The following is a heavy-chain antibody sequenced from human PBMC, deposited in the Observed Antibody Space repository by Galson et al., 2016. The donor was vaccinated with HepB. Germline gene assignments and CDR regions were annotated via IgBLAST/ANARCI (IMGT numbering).Heavy chain of an antibody. J-gene: IGHJ6*02. CDR3: AKIFGISSSRSYGMDV. V-gene: IGHV3-23*01. D-gene: IGHD6-6*01. CDR2: ITSSGGST. Sequence: SLRLSCAASTFTFSNYGMRWVRQAPGKGLEWVSSITSSGGSTYYADSVQGRFTIARDNSKNTLYLQMNSLRAEDTAVYYCAKIFGISSSRSYGMDVWGQGTTVTVSS. CDR1: TFTFSNYG.